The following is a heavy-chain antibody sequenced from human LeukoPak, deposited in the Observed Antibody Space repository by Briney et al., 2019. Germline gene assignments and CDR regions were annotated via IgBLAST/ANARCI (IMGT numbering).Heavy chain of an antibody. CDR3: ARVGYYGSGNYLGQDY. CDR2: MNPNTGDT. V-gene: IGHV1-2*02. J-gene: IGHJ4*02. D-gene: IGHD3-10*01. Sequence: ASVKVSCMASGYTFTGYYMHWVRQAPGQGPEWRGWMNPNTGDTHYAQKFQGRVTMTRDTSIRTAYMELSSLRSDDTAVYYCARVGYYGSGNYLGQDYWGQGTLVTVSS. CDR1: GYTFTGYY.